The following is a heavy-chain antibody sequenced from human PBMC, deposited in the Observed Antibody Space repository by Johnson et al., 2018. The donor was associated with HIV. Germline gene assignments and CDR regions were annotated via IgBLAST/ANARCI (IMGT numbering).Heavy chain of an antibody. CDR2: IRYDGSNK. CDR3: ARDDALPNGFDI. V-gene: IGHV3-30*02. CDR1: GFTFSSYG. Sequence: QVQLLESGGGVVQPGGSLRLSCAASGFTFSSYGMHWVRQAPGKGLEWVAFIRYDGSNKYYADSVKGRFTISRDNAKNSLYLQMNSLRAEDTAVYYCARDDALPNGFDIWGQGTMVTVSS. D-gene: IGHD2-2*01. J-gene: IGHJ3*02.